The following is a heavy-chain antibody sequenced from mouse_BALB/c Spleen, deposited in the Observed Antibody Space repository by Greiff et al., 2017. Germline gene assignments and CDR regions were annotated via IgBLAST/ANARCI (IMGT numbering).Heavy chain of an antibody. D-gene: IGHD1-1*02. J-gene: IGHJ4*01. CDR2: ISSGSSTI. V-gene: IGHV5-17*02. Sequence: EVKLMESGGGLVQPGGSRKLSCAASGFTFSSFGMHWVRQAPEKGLEWVAYISSGSSTIYYADTVKGRFTISRDNPKNTLFLQMTSLRSEDTAMYYCARRWLVPYYAMDYWGQGTSVTVSS. CDR3: ARRWLVPYYAMDY. CDR1: GFTFSSFG.